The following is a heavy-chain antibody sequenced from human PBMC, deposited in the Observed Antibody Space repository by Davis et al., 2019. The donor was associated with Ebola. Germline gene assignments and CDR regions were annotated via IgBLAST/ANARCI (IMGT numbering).Heavy chain of an antibody. D-gene: IGHD4-17*01. V-gene: IGHV3-23*01. CDR3: AGVDYGDSWRWFDP. J-gene: IGHJ5*02. CDR2: MSASGGVT. Sequence: PGGSLRLSCAASGFTFSSFGMSWVRQAPGQGLEWISAMSASGGVTHYADSVKGRFAISRDNSKNTVYLQMNSLRAEDTAVYFCAGVDYGDSWRWFDPWGQGTLVTVSS. CDR1: GFTFSSFG.